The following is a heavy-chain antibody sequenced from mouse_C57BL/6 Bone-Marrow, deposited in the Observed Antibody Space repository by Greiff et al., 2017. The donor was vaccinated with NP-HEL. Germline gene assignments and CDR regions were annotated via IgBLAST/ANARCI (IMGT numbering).Heavy chain of an antibody. Sequence: QVHVKQPGAELVKPGASVKMSCKASGYTFTSYWITWVKQRPGQGLEWIGDIYPGSGSTNYNEKFKGKATLTVDTSSSTAYMQLSSLTSEDSAVYYCARDSKYYFDYWGQGTTLTVSS. CDR2: IYPGSGST. J-gene: IGHJ2*01. V-gene: IGHV1-55*01. CDR3: ARDSKYYFDY. CDR1: GYTFTSYW.